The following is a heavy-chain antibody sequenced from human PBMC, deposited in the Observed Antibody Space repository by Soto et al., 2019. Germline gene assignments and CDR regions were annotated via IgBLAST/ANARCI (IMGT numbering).Heavy chain of an antibody. V-gene: IGHV3-73*01. CDR3: ARGVYDFWSGHPKGLDY. D-gene: IGHD3-3*01. Sequence: GGSLRLSCAASGFTFSGSIMHWVRQASGKGLEWVGRIRSKANNYATAYAVSVKGRFTISRDDSRNTAYLQMNSLKTEDTAVYYCARGVYDFWSGHPKGLDYWGQGTVVTVSS. CDR1: GFTFSGSI. CDR2: IRSKANNYAT. J-gene: IGHJ4*02.